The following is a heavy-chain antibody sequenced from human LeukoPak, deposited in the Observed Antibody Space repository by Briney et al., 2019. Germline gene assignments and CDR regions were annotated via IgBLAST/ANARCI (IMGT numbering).Heavy chain of an antibody. V-gene: IGHV1-2*06. CDR1: GYTFTGYY. D-gene: IGHD5-24*01. J-gene: IGHJ4*02. CDR3: ARVVRDGYKTYYFDY. CDR2: INPNSGST. Sequence: ASVKVSCKASGYTFTGYYMHWVRQAPGQGLEWMGRINPNSGSTNYAQKFQGRVTMTRDTSISTAYMELSRLRSDDTAVYYCARVVRDGYKTYYFDYWGQGTLVTVSS.